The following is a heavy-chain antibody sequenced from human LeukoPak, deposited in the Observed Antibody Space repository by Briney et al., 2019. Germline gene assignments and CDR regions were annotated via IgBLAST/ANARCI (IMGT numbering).Heavy chain of an antibody. Sequence: GASVKVSCAASGYTFTSYAMNWVRQAPGQGLEWVALINTNTGNPTYAQGFTGRFAFSLDTSASSAYLQISSLRADDTAVYYCARDPWGVGWFDPWAQETLVTVSS. CDR2: INTNTGNP. V-gene: IGHV7-4-1*02. CDR1: GYTFTSYA. J-gene: IGHJ5*02. CDR3: ARDPWGVGWFDP. D-gene: IGHD1-26*01.